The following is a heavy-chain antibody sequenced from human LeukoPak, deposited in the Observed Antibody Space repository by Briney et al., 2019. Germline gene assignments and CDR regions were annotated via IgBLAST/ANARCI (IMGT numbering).Heavy chain of an antibody. V-gene: IGHV3-11*06. J-gene: IGHJ3*02. CDR1: GFTFSDYY. D-gene: IGHD3-3*01. CDR2: ITSSSSYI. Sequence: GGSLRLSCAASGFTFSDYYMSWIRQAPGKGLEWVSSITSSSSYIYYADSMKCRFTISRDNAKNSLYLQMNSLRAEDTAVYYCARGSLEARAFDIWGQGTMVTVSS. CDR3: ARGSLEARAFDI.